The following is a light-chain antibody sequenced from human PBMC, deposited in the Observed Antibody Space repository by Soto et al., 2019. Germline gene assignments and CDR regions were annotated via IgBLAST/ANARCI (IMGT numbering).Light chain of an antibody. J-gene: IGKJ2*01. CDR3: QQYKAYSYT. V-gene: IGKV1-5*03. Sequence: DIQMTQSPSTLSASVRDRVTITCRASQNINIWLAWYQQKPGKAPKLLIYKSSSLEGGVPSRFSGSGSGTEFTLTISSLQPDDLATYYCQQYKAYSYTFGQGTKVEIK. CDR2: KSS. CDR1: QNINIW.